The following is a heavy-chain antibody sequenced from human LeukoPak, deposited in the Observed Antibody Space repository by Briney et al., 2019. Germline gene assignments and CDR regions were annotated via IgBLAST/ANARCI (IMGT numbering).Heavy chain of an antibody. Sequence: GASVKVSCKASGYTFTSYGISWVRQAPGQGLEWMGWSSAYNGNTNYAQKLQGRVTITTDTSTSTAFMELRSLRSDDTGVYYCARDRYLVALAGNGPHAFDIWGQGTMVTVSS. CDR3: ARDRYLVALAGNGPHAFDI. CDR2: SSAYNGNT. J-gene: IGHJ3*02. CDR1: GYTFTSYG. D-gene: IGHD6-19*01. V-gene: IGHV1-18*01.